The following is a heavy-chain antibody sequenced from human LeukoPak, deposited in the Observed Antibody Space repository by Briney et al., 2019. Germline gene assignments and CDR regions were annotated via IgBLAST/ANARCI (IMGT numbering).Heavy chain of an antibody. V-gene: IGHV4-34*01. Sequence: SETLSLTCAVYGGSFNGYYWSWIRQPPGKGLEWIGEINHSGSTNYNPSLKSRVTISVDTSKNQFSLKLSSVTAADTAVYYCARGTTYYDFWSGYYRTFDYWGQGTLVTVSS. CDR2: INHSGST. D-gene: IGHD3-3*01. J-gene: IGHJ4*02. CDR3: ARGTTYYDFWSGYYRTFDY. CDR1: GGSFNGYY.